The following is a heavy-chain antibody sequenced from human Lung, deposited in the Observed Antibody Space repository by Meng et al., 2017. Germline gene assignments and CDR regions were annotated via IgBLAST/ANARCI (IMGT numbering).Heavy chain of an antibody. J-gene: IGHJ4*02. CDR1: GFTFSINA. CDR3: ARNNYGDYYFDY. Sequence: QVQLGESGGGVVQPGRSLRLSCAASGFTFSINAMPWVRQAPGKGLEWVAAISYDGSNQHYADSVKGRFTISRDNSENTLYLQMNSLRAEDTAVYYCARNNYGDYYFDYWGQGTLVTVSS. V-gene: IGHV3-30*01. D-gene: IGHD4-17*01. CDR2: ISYDGSNQ.